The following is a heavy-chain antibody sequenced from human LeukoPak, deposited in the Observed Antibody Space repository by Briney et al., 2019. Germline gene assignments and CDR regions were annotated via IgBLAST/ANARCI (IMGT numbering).Heavy chain of an antibody. CDR1: GGSISSGDYY. J-gene: IGHJ4*02. D-gene: IGHD3-3*01. V-gene: IGHV4-30-4*08. CDR3: AGRSVHYDFWSGYSGDY. CDR2: IYYSGST. Sequence: SETLSLTCTVSGGSISSGDYYWSWIRQPPGKGLEWMGYIYYSGSTYYNPSLKSRVTISVDTSKNQFSLKLSSVTAADTAVYYCAGRSVHYDFWSGYSGDYWGQGTLVTVSS.